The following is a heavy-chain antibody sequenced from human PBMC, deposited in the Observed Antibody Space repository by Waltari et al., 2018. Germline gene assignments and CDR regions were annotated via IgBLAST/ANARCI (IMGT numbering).Heavy chain of an antibody. J-gene: IGHJ4*02. Sequence: EVQLLESGGGLVQPGESLSLSCAASGFPFSTYAMNWVRQARGKGLEWVSTVDNSGGRTFYAASVQGRFTISRDNLRNTVYLQMNSLRAEDTALYYCTKDRQSIQFEYWGQGILVTVSS. CDR3: TKDRQSIQFEY. V-gene: IGHV3-23*01. D-gene: IGHD6-19*01. CDR2: VDNSGGRT. CDR1: GFPFSTYA.